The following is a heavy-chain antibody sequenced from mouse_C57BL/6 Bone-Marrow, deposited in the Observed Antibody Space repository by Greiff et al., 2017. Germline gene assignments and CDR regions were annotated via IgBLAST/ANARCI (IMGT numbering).Heavy chain of an antibody. J-gene: IGHJ1*03. Sequence: EVKLMESGGGLVQPGGSLSLSCAASGFTFTDYYMSWVRQPPGQALEWLGFIRNKANGDTTEYSASVKGRFTISRDNSQSILYLQMNALRAEDSATYYCARPDWEWYVDVWGTGTTVTVSS. V-gene: IGHV7-3*01. CDR1: GFTFTDYY. D-gene: IGHD4-1*01. CDR3: ARPDWEWYVDV. CDR2: IRNKANGDTT.